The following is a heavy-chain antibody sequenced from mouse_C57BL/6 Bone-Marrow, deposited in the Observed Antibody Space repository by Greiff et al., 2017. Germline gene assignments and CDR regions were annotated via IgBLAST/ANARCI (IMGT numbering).Heavy chain of an antibody. J-gene: IGHJ3*01. CDR1: GYAFSSSW. V-gene: IGHV1-82*01. CDR3: SLRFAY. Sequence: VQLQQSGPELVKPGASVKISCKASGYAFSSSWMNWVKQRPGKGLEWIGRIYPGDGDTNYNGKFKGKATLTADKSSSTAYMQRSSLTSEDSAVYFCSLRFAYWGQGTLVTVSA. CDR2: IYPGDGDT.